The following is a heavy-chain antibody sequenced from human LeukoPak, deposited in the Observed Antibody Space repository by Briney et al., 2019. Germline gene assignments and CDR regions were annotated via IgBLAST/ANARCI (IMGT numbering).Heavy chain of an antibody. Sequence: PSETLSLTCAVYGGSFSGHYWSWIRQPPGKGLEWIGEINHSGSTNYNPSRKSRVTISVDTSKNQFSLKLSSVTDADTAVYYCARGLENVYDILTGYPTWFDPWGQGTLVTVSS. J-gene: IGHJ5*02. CDR1: GGSFSGHY. CDR3: ARGLENVYDILTGYPTWFDP. D-gene: IGHD3-9*01. V-gene: IGHV4-34*01. CDR2: INHSGST.